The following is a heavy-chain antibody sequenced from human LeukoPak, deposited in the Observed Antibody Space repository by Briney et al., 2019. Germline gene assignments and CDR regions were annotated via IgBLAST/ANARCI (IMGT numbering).Heavy chain of an antibody. J-gene: IGHJ4*02. V-gene: IGHV3-48*03. CDR2: ISSSGSTI. CDR1: GFTFSSYE. CDR3: VQEMATPSFDS. D-gene: IGHD5-24*01. Sequence: PGGSLRLSCAASGFTFSSYEMNWVRQAPGKGLEWVSYISSSGSTIYYADSVKGRFTISRDNAKNSLYLQMNSLRAEDTAVYYCVQEMATPSFDSWGQGTLVTVSS.